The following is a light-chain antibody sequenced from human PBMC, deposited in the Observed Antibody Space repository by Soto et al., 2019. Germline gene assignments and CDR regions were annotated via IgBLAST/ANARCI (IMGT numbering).Light chain of an antibody. J-gene: IGLJ2*01. Sequence: QSALTQPASVSGSPGQSITISCTGTSSDVGSYNLVSWYQQHPGKAPKLLIYEGSKRHSGVSHRFSGSKSGNTASLTISGLQAEDEADYYCCSYAGSSTFVVFGGGTQLTVL. CDR2: EGS. CDR1: SSDVGSYNL. V-gene: IGLV2-23*03. CDR3: CSYAGSSTFVV.